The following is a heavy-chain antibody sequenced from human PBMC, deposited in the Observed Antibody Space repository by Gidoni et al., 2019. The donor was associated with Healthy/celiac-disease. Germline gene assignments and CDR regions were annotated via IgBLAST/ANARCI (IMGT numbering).Heavy chain of an antibody. Sequence: QVQLQESGPGLVKPSHTLSLTCTVSGGSISSGSYYWSWIRQPAGKGLEWIGRIYTSGSTNYNPSLKSRVTISVDTSKNQFSLKLSSVTAADTAVYYCARDGGSNWNYLNWFDPWGQGTLVTVSS. J-gene: IGHJ5*02. D-gene: IGHD1-7*01. CDR2: IYTSGST. CDR3: ARDGGSNWNYLNWFDP. CDR1: GGSISSGSYY. V-gene: IGHV4-61*02.